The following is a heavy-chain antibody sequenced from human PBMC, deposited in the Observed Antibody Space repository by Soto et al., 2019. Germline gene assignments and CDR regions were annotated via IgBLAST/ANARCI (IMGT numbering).Heavy chain of an antibody. CDR3: ARVLLSFRELLPYYYRTEV. Sequence: SETLSLTCAVYGGSFSGYYWSWIRQPPGKGLEWIGEINHSGSTNYNPSLKSRVTISVDTSKNQFSLKLSSVTAADTAVYYCARVLLSFRELLPYYYRTEVWGQGNTVTVPS. CDR2: INHSGST. V-gene: IGHV4-34*01. J-gene: IGHJ6*02. D-gene: IGHD3-10*01. CDR1: GGSFSGYY.